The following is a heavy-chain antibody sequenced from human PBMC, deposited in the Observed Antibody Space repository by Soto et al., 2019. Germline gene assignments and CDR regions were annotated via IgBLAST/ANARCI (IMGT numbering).Heavy chain of an antibody. CDR1: GGSISSYY. V-gene: IGHV4-59*08. CDR3: ARYYGGYSDY. CDR2: IYYSGST. J-gene: IGHJ4*02. D-gene: IGHD3-10*01. Sequence: QVQLQESGPGLVKPSETLSLTCTVSGGSISSYYWSWIRQPPGKGLEWIEYIYYSGSTNYNPSLNSRVTMSVDTAKNKFSLKLSSVTAADTAVYYCARYYGGYSDYWGQGTLVTVSS.